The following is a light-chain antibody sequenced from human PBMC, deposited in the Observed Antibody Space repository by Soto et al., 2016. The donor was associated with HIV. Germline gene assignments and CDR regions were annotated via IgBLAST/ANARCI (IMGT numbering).Light chain of an antibody. Sequence: DIQMTQSPSSLSASVGDRVTITCRASRSISSYLNWYQQKPGKAPQLLIYAASSLQSGVPSRFSGSGSGTDFTLTISSLQPEDFATYYCQQSYSTPRTFGQGTKVEIK. J-gene: IGKJ1*01. CDR3: QQSYSTPRT. V-gene: IGKV1-39*01. CDR2: AAS. CDR1: RSISSY.